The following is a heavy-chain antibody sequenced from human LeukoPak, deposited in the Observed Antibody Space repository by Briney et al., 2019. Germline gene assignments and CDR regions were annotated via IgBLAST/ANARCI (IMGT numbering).Heavy chain of an antibody. CDR1: GYTFTSYD. CDR2: MNPNSGNT. J-gene: IGHJ5*02. D-gene: IGHD2-2*01. CDR3: ARGEYQLLGDNWFDP. V-gene: IGHV1-8*01. Sequence: GASVKVSCKASGYTFTSYDISWVRQATGQGLEWMGWMNPNSGNTGYAQKFQGRVTMTRNTSISTAYMELSSLRSEDTAVYYCARGEYQLLGDNWFDPWGQGTLVTVSS.